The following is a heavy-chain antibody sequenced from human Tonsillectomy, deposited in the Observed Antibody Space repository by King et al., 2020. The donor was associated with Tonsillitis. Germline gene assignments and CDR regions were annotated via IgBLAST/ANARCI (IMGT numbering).Heavy chain of an antibody. J-gene: IGHJ6*02. V-gene: IGHV3-30*18. CDR2: ISYDGSNK. CDR1: GFTFSSYG. D-gene: IGHD2-2*01. CDR3: AKDLTAAKGSYYYGMDV. Sequence: VQLVESGGGVVQPGRSLRLSCAASGFTFSSYGMHWVRQAPGKGLEWVAVISYDGSNKYYADSVKGRFTISRDNSKNTLNLQMNSLRAEDTAAYYCAKDLTAAKGSYYYGMDVWGQGTTVTVSS.